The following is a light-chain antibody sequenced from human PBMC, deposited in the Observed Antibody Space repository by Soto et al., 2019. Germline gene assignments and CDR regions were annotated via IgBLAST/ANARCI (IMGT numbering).Light chain of an antibody. J-gene: IGKJ2*02. CDR3: QQRGKWPST. CDR2: DAY. V-gene: IGKV3-11*01. Sequence: VLMQSRGPLYFSPGESAYHPCTASPSVDRYVAWYQQKLGQAPRLLIYDAYTRATGVGARFTGSGSATDFSLTITSLEPEDFAVYYCQQRGKWPSTVGPGTKVDI. CDR1: PSVDRY.